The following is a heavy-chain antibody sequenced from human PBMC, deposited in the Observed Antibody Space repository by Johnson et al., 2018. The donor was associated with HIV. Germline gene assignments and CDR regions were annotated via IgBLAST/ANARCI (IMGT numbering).Heavy chain of an antibody. Sequence: VQLVEYGGGVVRPGGSLRLSCATSGFTFSSFWMGWVRQAPGKGLEWVAVISYDGSNKYYADSVKGRFTISRDNSKNKLYLQMNSLRAADTAVYYCTTGPHTGGRRTDILGQGTMVTVSS. CDR2: ISYDGSNK. J-gene: IGHJ3*02. D-gene: IGHD3-16*01. CDR3: TTGPHTGGRRTDI. V-gene: IGHV3-30*03. CDR1: GFTFSSFW.